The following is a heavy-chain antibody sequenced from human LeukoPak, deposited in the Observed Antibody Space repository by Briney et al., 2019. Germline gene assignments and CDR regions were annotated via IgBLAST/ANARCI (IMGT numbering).Heavy chain of an antibody. V-gene: IGHV3-30*03. D-gene: IGHD3-3*01. CDR2: ISNDGSRK. CDR1: EFTFDDYG. CDR3: ARDRAWNYFDY. Sequence: GGSLGLSCAASEFTFDDYGMSWVRQAPGKGLEWVVIISNDGSRKYYAHSVEGRFTISRDNSKNTLYLQMDSLRAEDTAVYYCARDRAWNYFDYWGQGTLVTVSS. J-gene: IGHJ4*02.